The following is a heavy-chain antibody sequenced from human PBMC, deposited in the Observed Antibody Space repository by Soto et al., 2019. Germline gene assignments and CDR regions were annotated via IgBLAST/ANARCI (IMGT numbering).Heavy chain of an antibody. D-gene: IGHD4-17*01. Sequence: QVQLVESGGGVVQPGRSLRLSCAASGFTFDSYGMHWVRQAPGKGLEWVAVISSDGNNKYYADSVKGRFSIYRDNFNTILYLQISSLRVEDPAVYYCVKDLLHNTVTTCGSWGQGTLVTVSS. CDR1: GFTFDSYG. J-gene: IGHJ5*02. CDR3: VKDLLHNTVTTCGS. V-gene: IGHV3-30*18. CDR2: ISSDGNNK.